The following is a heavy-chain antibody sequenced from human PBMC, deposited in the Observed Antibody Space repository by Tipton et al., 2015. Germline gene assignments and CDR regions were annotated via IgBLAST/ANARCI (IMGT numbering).Heavy chain of an antibody. D-gene: IGHD1-1*01. J-gene: IGHJ5*02. CDR3: TRVTTENWFDP. V-gene: IGHV1-69*01. CDR2: IITILGIG. Sequence: QSGAEVKKPGSSVKVSCKASGGNFTTHVISWVRQAPGQGLEWMGGIITILGIGNYAQKFQGRVTITADESTSTTYMELSNLRSEDTAVYYCTRVTTENWFDPWGQGTLVTVSS. CDR1: GGNFTTHV.